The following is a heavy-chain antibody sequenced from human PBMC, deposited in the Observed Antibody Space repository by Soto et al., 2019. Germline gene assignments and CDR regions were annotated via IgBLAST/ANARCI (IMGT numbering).Heavy chain of an antibody. Sequence: LRLSCAASGFTFSDHYMDWVRQAPGKGLEWVGRIRKKANSYTTEYAASVKGRFTISRDDSKNSMYLQMNSLKTEDTAVYFCARISTTSYFDFWGQGTLVTVSS. V-gene: IGHV3-72*01. J-gene: IGHJ4*02. D-gene: IGHD4-17*01. CDR2: IRKKANSYTT. CDR3: ARISTTSYFDF. CDR1: GFTFSDHY.